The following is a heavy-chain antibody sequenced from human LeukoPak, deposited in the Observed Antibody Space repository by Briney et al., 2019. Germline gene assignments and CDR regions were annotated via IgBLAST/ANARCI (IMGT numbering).Heavy chain of an antibody. CDR1: GFTFSSYG. CDR3: AKGYYYGSGSYYGPFDY. Sequence: GGSLRLSCAASGFTFSSYGMHWVRQAPGKGLEWVAVISYDGSNKYYADSVKGQFTISRDNSKNTLYLQMNSLRAEDTAVYYCAKGYYYGSGSYYGPFDYWGQGALVTVSS. D-gene: IGHD3-10*01. V-gene: IGHV3-30*18. CDR2: ISYDGSNK. J-gene: IGHJ4*02.